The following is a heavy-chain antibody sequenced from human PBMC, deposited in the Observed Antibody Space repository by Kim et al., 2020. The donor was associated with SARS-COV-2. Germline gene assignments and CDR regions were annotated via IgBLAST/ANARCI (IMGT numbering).Heavy chain of an antibody. CDR1: GFTFSSYA. D-gene: IGHD3-3*01. CDR2: ISGSGGST. CDR3: AKMMDFWSGYYHFDY. Sequence: GGSLRLSCAASGFTFSSYAMSWVRQAPGKGLEWVSAISGSGGSTYYADSVKGRFTISRDNSKNTLYLQMNSLRAEDTAVYYCAKMMDFWSGYYHFDYWGQGTLVTVSS. J-gene: IGHJ4*02. V-gene: IGHV3-23*01.